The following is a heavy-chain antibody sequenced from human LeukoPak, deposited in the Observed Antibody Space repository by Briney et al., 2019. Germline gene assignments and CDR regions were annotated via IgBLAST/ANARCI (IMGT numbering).Heavy chain of an antibody. Sequence: PGGSLRLSCAASGFTFSDYYMSWIRQAPGKGLEWVSYISSSSSYTNYADSVKGRFTISRDNAKNSLYLQMNSLRAGDTAVYYCARGRLILITFGGVIVIPSGNDAFDIWGQGTMVTVSS. V-gene: IGHV3-11*05. CDR2: ISSSSSYT. CDR3: ARGRLILITFGGVIVIPSGNDAFDI. J-gene: IGHJ3*02. D-gene: IGHD3-16*02. CDR1: GFTFSDYY.